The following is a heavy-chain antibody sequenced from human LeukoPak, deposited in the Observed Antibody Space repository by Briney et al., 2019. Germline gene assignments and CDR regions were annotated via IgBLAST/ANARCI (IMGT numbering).Heavy chain of an antibody. D-gene: IGHD2-8*01. J-gene: IGHJ6*02. CDR1: GYTFTGYY. CDR3: ARGLMAFPIRDYGMDV. V-gene: IGHV1-2*02. CDR2: INPNSGGT. Sequence: GASVKVSCKASGYTFTGYYMHWVRQAPGQGLEWMGWINPNSGGTNYAQKLQGRVTMTRDTSISTAYMELSRLRSDDTAVYYCARGLMAFPIRDYGMDVWGQGTTVTVSS.